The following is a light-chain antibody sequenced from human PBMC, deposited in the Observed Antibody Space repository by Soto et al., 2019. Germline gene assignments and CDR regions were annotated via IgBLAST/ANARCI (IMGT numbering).Light chain of an antibody. J-gene: IGLJ1*01. V-gene: IGLV2-8*01. Sequence: QSVLTQPPSASGSPGQSVTISCTGTSSDVGGYNSVSWYQHHPGKAPKLMIYEVSKRPSGVPDRFSGSKSGNTASLTVSGLQAEDEADYHCSSYAGSYNYVFGTGTKLTVL. CDR2: EVS. CDR3: SSYAGSYNYV. CDR1: SSDVGGYNS.